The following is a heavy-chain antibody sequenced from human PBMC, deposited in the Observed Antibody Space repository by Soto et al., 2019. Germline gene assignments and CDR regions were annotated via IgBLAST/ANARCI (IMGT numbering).Heavy chain of an antibody. V-gene: IGHV3-15*01. D-gene: IGHD3-22*01. Sequence: PGGSLRLSCAASGFTFSNAWMSWVRQAPGKGLEWVGRIKSKTDGGTTDYAAPVKGRFTISRDDSKNTLYLQMNSLKTEDTAVYYCTTDFRQVLITNSLRHNYYGMDVWGQGTTVTVSS. CDR2: IKSKTDGGTT. CDR3: TTDFRQVLITNSLRHNYYGMDV. CDR1: GFTFSNAW. J-gene: IGHJ6*02.